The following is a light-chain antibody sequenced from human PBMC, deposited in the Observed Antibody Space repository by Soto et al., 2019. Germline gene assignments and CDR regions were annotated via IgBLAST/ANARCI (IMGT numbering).Light chain of an antibody. CDR2: AVS. CDR1: SSDVGANIF. CDR3: SSYTINNSYV. V-gene: IGLV2-14*01. J-gene: IGLJ1*01. Sequence: QSVLTHPDSVSGSPEQSITISCTGSSSDVGANIFVSWHQQHPGKAPKLMIYAVSSRPSGVSYRLSGSTSGDTASLNISGLQAEDEADYYCSSYTINNSYVCGTGTKVTV.